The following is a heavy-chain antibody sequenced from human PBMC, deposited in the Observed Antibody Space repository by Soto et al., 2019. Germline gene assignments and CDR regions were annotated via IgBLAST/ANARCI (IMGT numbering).Heavy chain of an antibody. V-gene: IGHV3-11*01. CDR1: GFTCSDYS. CDR3: ARDLDVFDI. CDR2: VSSSGTTI. Sequence: GALRLSGAASGFTCSDYSMTWIRQAPGKGLEWASYVSSSGTTIYYADSVKGRFTLSRDNAKNSLYLQMNSLRAEDTAVYYCARDLDVFDIWGQGTMVTVSS. J-gene: IGHJ3*02.